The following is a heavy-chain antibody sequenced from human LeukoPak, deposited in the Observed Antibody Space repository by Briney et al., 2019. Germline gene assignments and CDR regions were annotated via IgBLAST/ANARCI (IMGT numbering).Heavy chain of an antibody. Sequence: PSETLSLTCTVSGGSVSSTSNYWAWIRQPSGKGLEWIGNIYYSGSTYYNPSLKSRVTISVDTSKNQFSLRLSSVTAADTAVYYCAGPRRHEGMVDYWGQGTLVTVSS. CDR3: AGPRRHEGMVDY. CDR2: IYYSGST. CDR1: GGSVSSTSNY. D-gene: IGHD2-8*01. V-gene: IGHV4-39*01. J-gene: IGHJ4*02.